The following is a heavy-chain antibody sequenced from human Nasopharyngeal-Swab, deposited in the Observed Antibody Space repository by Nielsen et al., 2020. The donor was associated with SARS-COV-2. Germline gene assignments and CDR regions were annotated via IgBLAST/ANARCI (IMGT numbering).Heavy chain of an antibody. CDR2: TLYRSKWYN. D-gene: IGHD3-3*01. V-gene: IGHV6-1*01. CDR1: GDSVSSHSAG. CDR3: ARGRDFSFDS. J-gene: IGHJ4*02. Sequence: SQTLSLTGAISGDSVSSHSAGWNWIRQSPSRGLEWLRRTLYRSKWYNDYAESVKSRIAVNPDTSKNQFSLQLNSVTPEDTAVYYCARGRDFSFDSWGQGTLVTASS.